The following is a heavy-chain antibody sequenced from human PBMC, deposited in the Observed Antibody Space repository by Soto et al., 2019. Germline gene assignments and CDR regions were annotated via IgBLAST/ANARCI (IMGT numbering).Heavy chain of an antibody. V-gene: IGHV1-69*01. CDR3: ASNVGFGESIAYYYYGMDV. Sequence: QVQLVQSGAEVKKPGSSVKVSCKASGGTFSSYAISWVRQAPGQGLEWRGGIIPIFGTANYAQKFQGRVTITADESTSTAYMELSSLRSEDTAVYYCASNVGFGESIAYYYYGMDVWGQGTTVTVSS. D-gene: IGHD3-10*01. J-gene: IGHJ6*02. CDR2: IIPIFGTA. CDR1: GGTFSSYA.